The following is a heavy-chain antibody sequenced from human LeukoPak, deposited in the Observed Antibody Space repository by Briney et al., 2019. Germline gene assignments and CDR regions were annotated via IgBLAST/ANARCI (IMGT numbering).Heavy chain of an antibody. Sequence: GGSLRLSCAASGFIFSIHWMTWVRQAPGKGLEWVAHIKPDGSEKYYVDSAKGRFTISRDNAKNSLYLQMNSLRAEDTAVYYCVRGSSGTVVRGVSWAWFDPWGQGTLVTVSS. CDR2: IKPDGSEK. CDR3: VRGSSGTVVRGVSWAWFDP. CDR1: GFIFSIHW. J-gene: IGHJ5*02. D-gene: IGHD3-10*01. V-gene: IGHV3-7*05.